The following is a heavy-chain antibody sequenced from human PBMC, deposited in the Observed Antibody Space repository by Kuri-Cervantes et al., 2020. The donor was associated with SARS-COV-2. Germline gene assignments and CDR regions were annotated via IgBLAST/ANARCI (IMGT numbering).Heavy chain of an antibody. J-gene: IGHJ4*02. CDR1: GFTFSSYA. CDR3: AKTWLSYYDSSGYPPY. CDR2: ISGSGGST. D-gene: IGHD3-22*01. V-gene: IGHV3-23*01. Sequence: ETLSLTCAASGFTFSSYAMSWVRQAPGKGLEWVSAISGSGGSTYYADSVKGRFTISRGNSKNTLYLQMNSLRAEDTAVYYCAKTWLSYYDSSGYPPYWGQGTLVTVSS.